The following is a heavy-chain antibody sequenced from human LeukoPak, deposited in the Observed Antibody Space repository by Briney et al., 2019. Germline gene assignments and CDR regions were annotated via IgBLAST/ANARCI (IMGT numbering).Heavy chain of an antibody. J-gene: IGHJ4*02. V-gene: IGHV4-34*01. CDR3: ARIGRYSSGWYTGGAFDY. D-gene: IGHD6-19*01. Sequence: SETLSLTCAVYGGSFSGYYWSWIRQPPGKGLEWIGSIYYSGSTYYNPSLKSRVTISVDTSKNQFSLKLSSVTAADTAVYYCARIGRYSSGWYTGGAFDYWGQGTLVTVSS. CDR1: GGSFSGYY. CDR2: IYYSGST.